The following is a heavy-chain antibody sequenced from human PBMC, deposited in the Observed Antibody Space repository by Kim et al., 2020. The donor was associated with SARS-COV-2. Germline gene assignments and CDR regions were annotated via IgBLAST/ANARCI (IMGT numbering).Heavy chain of an antibody. J-gene: IGHJ4*02. V-gene: IGHV4-59*10. Sequence: SGRTNYNPSLNRRVSMSVDASKNQFFLKLKSMTAADTAVYYCARSSADYWGQGTLVTVSS. CDR3: ARSSADY. CDR2: SGRT.